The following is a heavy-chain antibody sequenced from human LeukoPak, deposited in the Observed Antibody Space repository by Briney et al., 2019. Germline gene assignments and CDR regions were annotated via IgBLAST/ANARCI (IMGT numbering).Heavy chain of an antibody. Sequence: GGSLRLSCEVSGLTFSRHAMTWVRQAPGKGLEWVSGITACGGSTYHAESVKGRFTISRDNSKNTLYLQMNSLRAEDTAVYYCATRPPSETYYGVLDYWGQGTLVTVSS. J-gene: IGHJ4*02. CDR2: ITACGGST. V-gene: IGHV3-23*01. D-gene: IGHD3-16*01. CDR3: ATRPPSETYYGVLDY. CDR1: GLTFSRHA.